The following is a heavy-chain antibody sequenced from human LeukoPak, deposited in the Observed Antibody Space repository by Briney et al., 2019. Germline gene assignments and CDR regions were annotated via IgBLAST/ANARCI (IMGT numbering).Heavy chain of an antibody. CDR1: GFTFSSYA. CDR3: ARDLIVRGVAIDGFDI. J-gene: IGHJ3*02. Sequence: GGSLRLSCAASGFTFSSYAMHWVRQAPGKGLEWVAVISYDGSNKYYADSVKGRFTISRDNSKNTLYLQMNSLRAEDTAVYYCARDLIVRGVAIDGFDIWGQGTWVTVSS. D-gene: IGHD3-10*01. CDR2: ISYDGSNK. V-gene: IGHV3-30-3*01.